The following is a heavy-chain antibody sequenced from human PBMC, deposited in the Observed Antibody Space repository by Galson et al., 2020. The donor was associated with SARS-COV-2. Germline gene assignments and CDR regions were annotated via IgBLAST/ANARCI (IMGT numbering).Heavy chain of an antibody. D-gene: IGHD3-3*01. CDR1: GGSISSSSYY. CDR3: ASRYYDFWSGYYLGNWFDP. V-gene: IGHV4-39*07. J-gene: IGHJ5*02. CDR2: IYYSGST. Sequence: SETLSLTCTVSGGSISSSSYYWGWIRQPPGKGLEWIGSIYYSGSTYYNPSLKSRVTISVDTSKNQFSLKLSSVTAADTAVYYCASRYYDFWSGYYLGNWFDPWGQGTLVTVSS.